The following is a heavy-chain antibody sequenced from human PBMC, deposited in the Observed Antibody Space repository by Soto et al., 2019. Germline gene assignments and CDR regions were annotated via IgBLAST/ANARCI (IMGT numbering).Heavy chain of an antibody. CDR2: IWYDGSNK. V-gene: IGHV3-33*01. D-gene: IGHD4-4*01. J-gene: IGHJ6*02. CDR3: ARMEWAHYTYYYYYYGMDV. CDR1: GFTFSSYG. Sequence: PRGSLRLSCAASGFTFSSYGMHWVRQAPGKGLEWVAVIWYDGSNKYYADSVKGRFTISRDNSKNTLYLQMNSLRAEDTAVYYCARMEWAHYTYYYYYYGMDVWGQGTTVTVSS.